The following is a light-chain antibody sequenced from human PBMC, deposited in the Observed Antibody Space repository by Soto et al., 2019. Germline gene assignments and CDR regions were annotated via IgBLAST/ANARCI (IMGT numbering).Light chain of an antibody. CDR2: GAS. Sequence: EIVMTQSPATLSVSPGERATLSCRASQNVNDNLAWYQQKPGQAPRLLVYGASTRAPGIPASFSGSGSGTEFTLTIGSLQYEDFAVYYCQQYNSWPLTFGAGTKVEIK. J-gene: IGKJ4*01. CDR1: QNVNDN. V-gene: IGKV3D-15*01. CDR3: QQYNSWPLT.